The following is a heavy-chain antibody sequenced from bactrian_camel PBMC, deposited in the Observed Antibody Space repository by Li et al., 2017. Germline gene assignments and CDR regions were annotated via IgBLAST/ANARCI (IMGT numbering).Heavy chain of an antibody. CDR1: GNEYEH. CDR2: IAVGETRRHT. D-gene: IGHD6*01. Sequence: HVQLVESGGGTVQAGESLRLSCVVTGNEYEHMAWFRQAPGKAREGVAAIAVGETRRHTYYADSVKDRFTISRDDAKNTLYLQMNSLQPGDTGVYYCAAGPRLYGGSWSFPGWYKYWGQGTQVTVS. J-gene: IGHJ4*01. V-gene: IGHV3S54*01. CDR3: AAGPRLYGGSWSFPGWYKY.